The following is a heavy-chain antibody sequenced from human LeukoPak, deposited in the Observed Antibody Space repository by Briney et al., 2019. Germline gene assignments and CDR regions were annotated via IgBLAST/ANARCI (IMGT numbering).Heavy chain of an antibody. CDR3: ARDRAGYYDSSGPLDY. Sequence: WRSLRLSCAASEFTFSTYAMHWVRQAPGKGLEWVAVISYDGSNKYYADSVKGRFTISRDNSKSTLYLQMNNLRADDTAVYSCARDRAGYYDSSGPLDYWGQGTLVTASS. CDR1: EFTFSTYA. D-gene: IGHD3-22*01. CDR2: ISYDGSNK. V-gene: IGHV3-30-3*01. J-gene: IGHJ4*02.